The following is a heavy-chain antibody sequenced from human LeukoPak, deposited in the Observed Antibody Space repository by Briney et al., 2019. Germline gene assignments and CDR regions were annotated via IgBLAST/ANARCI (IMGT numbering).Heavy chain of an antibody. J-gene: IGHJ4*02. V-gene: IGHV3-30*02. CDR1: RFTFSSYD. CDR3: AKDDSTSWYYFDY. D-gene: IGHD6-13*01. Sequence: SGGSLRLSCAASRFTFSSYDMHWVRQAPGKGLQWVAYIRYDGSNQYYADSAKGRFTISRDNSKNTLYLQMNSLRSEDTAVYYCAKDDSTSWYYFDYWGQGTLVTVSS. CDR2: IRYDGSNQ.